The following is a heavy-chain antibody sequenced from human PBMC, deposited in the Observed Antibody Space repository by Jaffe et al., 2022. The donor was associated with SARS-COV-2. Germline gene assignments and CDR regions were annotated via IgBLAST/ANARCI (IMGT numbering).Heavy chain of an antibody. V-gene: IGHV2-5*02. Sequence: QITLKESGPTLVKPTQTLTLTCTFSGFSLSTSGVGVGWIRQPPGKALEWLALIYWDDDKRYNPSLKSRLTITKDTSKNQVVLTMTNMDPVDTATYYCAHRPSGSNSGHFQHWGQGTLVTVSS. J-gene: IGHJ1*01. CDR1: GFSLSTSGVG. CDR2: IYWDDDK. CDR3: AHRPSGSNSGHFQH. D-gene: IGHD2-15*01.